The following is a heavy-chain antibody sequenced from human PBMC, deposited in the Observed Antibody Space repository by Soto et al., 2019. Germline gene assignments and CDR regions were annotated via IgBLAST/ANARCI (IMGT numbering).Heavy chain of an antibody. Sequence: GGSLRLSCAASGFTFSYAWINWVRQAPGKGLEWVGRIKSRTDGGTTDFAAPVKGRFAISRDDAKNILFLQMNSLQIEDTAVYYCTTDSYSSVTIIPFDYWGRGALVTVSS. CDR2: IKSRTDGGTT. CDR1: GFTFSYAW. J-gene: IGHJ4*01. V-gene: IGHV3-15*07. CDR3: TTDSYSSVTIIPFDY. D-gene: IGHD4-4*01.